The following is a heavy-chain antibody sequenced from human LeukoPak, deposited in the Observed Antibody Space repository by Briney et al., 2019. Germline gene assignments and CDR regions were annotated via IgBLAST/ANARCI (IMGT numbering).Heavy chain of an antibody. CDR3: AKDQDYGSGSFPYYFDY. CDR2: ISGSGINI. J-gene: IGHJ4*02. D-gene: IGHD3-10*01. Sequence: GGSLRLSCAASGFTFSSFAMSWVRQAPGTGLEWVSAISGSGINIYYTNSVKGRFTISRDNSKNTLYLQMDSLRAEDTAVYYCAKDQDYGSGSFPYYFDYWGQGTLVTVSS. V-gene: IGHV3-23*01. CDR1: GFTFSSFA.